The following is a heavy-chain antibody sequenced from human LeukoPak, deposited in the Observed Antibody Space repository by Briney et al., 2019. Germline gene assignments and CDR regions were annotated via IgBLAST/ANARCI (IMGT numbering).Heavy chain of an antibody. V-gene: IGHV3-30*03. J-gene: IGHJ5*02. CDR1: GFTVSDNY. D-gene: IGHD6-19*01. CDR2: ISYDGSNK. Sequence: PGGSLRLSCAASGFTVSDNYMSWVRQAPGKGLEWVAVISYDGSNKYYADSVKGRFTISRDNAKNSPYLQMNSLRAEDTAIYYCARDGDTSGWYAWGQGILVTVSS. CDR3: ARDGDTSGWYA.